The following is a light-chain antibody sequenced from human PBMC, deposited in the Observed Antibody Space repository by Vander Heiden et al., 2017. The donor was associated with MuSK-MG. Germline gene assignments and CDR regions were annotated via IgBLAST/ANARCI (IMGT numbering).Light chain of an antibody. CDR1: QSVFYSSNNKNY. Sequence: DIVMTQSPDSLAVSLGERATINCESSQSVFYSSNNKNYLAWYQQKPGQPPKLLIYWASTRDSGVPDRFSGSGSGTDFTLTISSLQAEDVAVYYCQQYYSTPLTFGGGTKVEIK. J-gene: IGKJ4*01. CDR3: QQYYSTPLT. CDR2: WAS. V-gene: IGKV4-1*01.